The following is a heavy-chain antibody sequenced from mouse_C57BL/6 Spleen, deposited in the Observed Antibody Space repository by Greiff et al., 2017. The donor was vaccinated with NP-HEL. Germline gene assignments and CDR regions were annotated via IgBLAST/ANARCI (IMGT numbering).Heavy chain of an antibody. V-gene: IGHV1-53*01. CDR3: AREEGLTGSWFAY. D-gene: IGHD4-1*01. CDR1: GYTFTSYW. J-gene: IGHJ3*01. Sequence: VQLQQSGTELVKPGASVKLSCKASGYTFTSYWMHWVKQRPGQGLEWIGNINPSNGGTNYNEKFKSKATLTVDKSSSTAYMQLSSLTSEDSAVYYCAREEGLTGSWFAYWGQGTLVTVSA. CDR2: INPSNGGT.